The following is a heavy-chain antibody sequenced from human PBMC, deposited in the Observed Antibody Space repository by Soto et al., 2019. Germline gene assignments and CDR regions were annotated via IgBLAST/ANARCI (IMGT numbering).Heavy chain of an antibody. CDR3: TKPPIFDCSSPSCYKCYFDF. CDR1: GFTFNTYG. D-gene: IGHD3-9*01. J-gene: IGHJ4*02. V-gene: IGHV3-30*18. CDR2: ISYDGSDK. Sequence: GGTLRLSCAASGFTFNTYGMHWVRQAPGKGLEWVAVISYDGSDKYYADSAKGRFIISRDKSKNILYLQMTSLRAEDTAIYYCTKPPIFDCSSPSCYKCYFDFGGQGALVT.